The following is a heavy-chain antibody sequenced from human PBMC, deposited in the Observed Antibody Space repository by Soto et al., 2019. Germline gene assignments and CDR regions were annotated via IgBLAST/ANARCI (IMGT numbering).Heavy chain of an antibody. CDR1: GFTFNTYG. J-gene: IGHJ6*02. CDR2: ISLDATSE. V-gene: IGHV3-30*18. Sequence: QPGGSLRLSCAASGFTFNTYGMHWVRNAPGPGLEWVAVISLDATSEYYANSVKGRFTISRDNSKTTLYVERSSLRAEDTAVYYCAKDIRDSSGGQINYSNYGRDGWGQGTTVTVSS. CDR3: AKDIRDSSGGQINYSNYGRDG. D-gene: IGHD6-25*01.